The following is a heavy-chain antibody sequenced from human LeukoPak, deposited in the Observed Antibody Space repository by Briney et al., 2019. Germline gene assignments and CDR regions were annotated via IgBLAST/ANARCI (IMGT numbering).Heavy chain of an antibody. V-gene: IGHV3-23*01. D-gene: IGHD6-19*01. J-gene: IGHJ6*02. Sequence: GGSLRLSCAASGLTFSSYAMSWVRQAPGKGLEWVSAISGSGGSTYYADSVKGRFTISRDNSKNTLYLQMNSLRAEDTAVYYCAKSVQGSSGWYNYYYYGMDVWGQGTTVTVSS. CDR2: ISGSGGST. CDR1: GLTFSSYA. CDR3: AKSVQGSSGWYNYYYYGMDV.